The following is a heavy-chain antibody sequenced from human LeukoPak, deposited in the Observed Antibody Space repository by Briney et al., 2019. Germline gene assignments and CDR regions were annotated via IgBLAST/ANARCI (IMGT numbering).Heavy chain of an antibody. CDR2: ISRSGSTK. CDR1: GFTFSDYN. CDR3: AKDRHAPGRYCSSTTCFPFDS. V-gene: IGHV3-11*01. Sequence: PGGSLRLSCAASGFTFSDYNMRWIRQAPGKGLEWVSSISRSGSTKYYADSVKGRFTISRDNAKNSLFLQMNSLRAEDTAVYYCAKDRHAPGRYCSSTTCFPFDSWGQGTPVTVSS. D-gene: IGHD2-2*01. J-gene: IGHJ5*01.